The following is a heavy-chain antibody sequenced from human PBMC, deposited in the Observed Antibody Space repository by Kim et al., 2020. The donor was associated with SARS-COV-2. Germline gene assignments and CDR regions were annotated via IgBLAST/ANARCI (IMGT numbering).Heavy chain of an antibody. J-gene: IGHJ4*02. D-gene: IGHD3-16*01. CDR3: VRDPNNIAYV. V-gene: IGHV3-74*01. CDR2: SM. Sequence: SMSYADSVKGRFTISRDNAKNTLYLQMNSLRAEDTAVYYCVRDPNNIAYVWGQGTLVTVSS.